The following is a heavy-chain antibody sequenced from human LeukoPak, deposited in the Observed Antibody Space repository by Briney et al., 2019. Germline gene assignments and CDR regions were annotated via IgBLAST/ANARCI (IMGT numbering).Heavy chain of an antibody. J-gene: IGHJ6*03. CDR2: IYYSGST. D-gene: IGHD6-13*01. Sequence: SETLSLTCTVSGGSISSYYWSWIRQPPGKGLEWIGYIYYSGSTNYNPSLKSRVTISVDTSKNQFSLKLSSVTAADTAVYYCARAILGSSWYRYYYYMDVWGKGTTVTVSS. V-gene: IGHV4-59*01. CDR1: GGSISSYY. CDR3: ARAILGSSWYRYYYYMDV.